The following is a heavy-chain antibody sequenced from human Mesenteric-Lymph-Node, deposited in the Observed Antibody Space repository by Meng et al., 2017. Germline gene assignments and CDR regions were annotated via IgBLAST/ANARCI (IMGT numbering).Heavy chain of an antibody. D-gene: IGHD1-26*01. CDR2: INAYNGDT. J-gene: IGHJ4*02. V-gene: IGHV1-18*01. Sequence: HAQMVQSVGEVKKPGASVKVSCTASGYTFTNYGITWVRQAPGQGLEWMGWINAYNGDTNYAQTLQGRVTMTTDTSTSTAYMELRSLRSDDTAVYYCARVEVGITSGDYWGQGTLVTVSS. CDR3: ARVEVGITSGDY. CDR1: GYTFTNYG.